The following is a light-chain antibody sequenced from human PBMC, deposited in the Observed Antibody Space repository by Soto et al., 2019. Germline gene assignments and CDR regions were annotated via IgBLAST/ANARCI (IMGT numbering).Light chain of an antibody. V-gene: IGLV2-14*01. CDR1: SSDVGGYNY. CDR2: EVS. Sequence: QSALTQPASVSGSPGQSITISCTGTSSDVGGYNYVSWYQQHPGKAPKLMIYEVSNRPSGVSNRFSGSKSGNTASLTISGRQADDDADDYCSSYTSSSIDYVFGTGTKLTVL. J-gene: IGLJ1*01. CDR3: SSYTSSSIDYV.